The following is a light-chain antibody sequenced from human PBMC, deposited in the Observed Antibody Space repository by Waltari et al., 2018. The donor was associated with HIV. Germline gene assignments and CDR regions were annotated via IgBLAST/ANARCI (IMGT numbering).Light chain of an antibody. CDR1: QDINNY. CDR2: DAS. V-gene: IGKV1-33*01. J-gene: IGKJ2*01. CDR3: QQYDNPRYT. Sequence: DIQMTQSPSSLSASVGDRVTITCQASQDINNYLNCYQQKPGKAPKVLIYDASSLETGVPSRFSGSGSGANFTFTISSLQPEDIAIYYCQQYDNPRYTFGQGTKLEIK.